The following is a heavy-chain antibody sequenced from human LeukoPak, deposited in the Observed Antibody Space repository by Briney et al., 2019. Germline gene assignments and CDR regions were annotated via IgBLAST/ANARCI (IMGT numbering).Heavy chain of an antibody. J-gene: IGHJ4*02. V-gene: IGHV3-30*02. CDR1: GFTFSGYG. D-gene: IGHD3-10*01. CDR2: VRYDGNHQ. CDR3: ARDGRSGIYLYYFDF. Sequence: PGGSLRLSCAASGFTFSGYGMHWVRQAPGKGLEWVAFVRYDGNHQYYADSVEGRFTISSDSSKNTVYLQMNSLRAEGTAVYYVARDGRSGIYLYYFDFWGQGTLVTVSS.